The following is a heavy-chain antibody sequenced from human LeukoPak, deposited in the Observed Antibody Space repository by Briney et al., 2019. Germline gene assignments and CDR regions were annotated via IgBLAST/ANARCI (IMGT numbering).Heavy chain of an antibody. J-gene: IGHJ5*02. D-gene: IGHD6-13*01. V-gene: IGHV1-2*02. Sequence: ASVKVSCKASGYTFSDYYMQWVRQAPGQGLEWMGWINPHSGGANYAQKFQDSVTMTRDTSTSTVYMELSSLRSEDTAVYYCAASSWYESWFDPWGQGTLVTVSS. CDR1: GYTFSDYY. CDR2: INPHSGGA. CDR3: AASSWYESWFDP.